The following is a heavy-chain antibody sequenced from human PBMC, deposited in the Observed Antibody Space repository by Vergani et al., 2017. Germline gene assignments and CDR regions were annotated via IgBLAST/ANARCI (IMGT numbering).Heavy chain of an antibody. D-gene: IGHD2-15*01. CDR3: ANPSGGSVYLGGMDV. J-gene: IGHJ6*02. CDR1: GGTFSSYA. CDR2: IIPILGIA. Sequence: QVQLVQSGAEVKKPGSSVKVSCKASGGTFSSYAISWVRQAPGQGLEWMGRIIPILGIANYAQKFQGRVTITADKSTSTAYMELSSLRSEDTAVYYCANPSGGSVYLGGMDVWGQGTTVTGSS. V-gene: IGHV1-69*04.